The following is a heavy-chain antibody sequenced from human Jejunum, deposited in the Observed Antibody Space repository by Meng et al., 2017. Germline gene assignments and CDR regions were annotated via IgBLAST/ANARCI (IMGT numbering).Heavy chain of an antibody. J-gene: IGHJ6*02. D-gene: IGHD1-26*01. V-gene: IGHV4-38-2*01. CDR1: GYSISSGYY. CDR2: IYHSGTT. Sequence: GSLRLSCAVSGYSISSGYYWGWIRQPPGKGLEWIGNIYHSGTTYYNPSLKSRVTVSIDTSNNHFSPKLSSVTAADTAVYYCARGGGSYGSRMDVWGQGTTVTVSS. CDR3: ARGGGSYGSRMDV.